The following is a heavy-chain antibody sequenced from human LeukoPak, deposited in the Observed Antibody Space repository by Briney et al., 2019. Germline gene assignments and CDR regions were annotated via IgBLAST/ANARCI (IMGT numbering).Heavy chain of an antibody. CDR3: ARESLKGDYIYYFDY. CDR2: INAGNGNT. V-gene: IGHV1-3*01. D-gene: IGHD4-17*01. Sequence: GASVKVSCKASGYTFTSYAMHWVRQAPGQRLEWMGWINAGNGNTKYSQKLQGRVTMTTDTSTSTAYMELRSLRSDDTAVYYCARESLKGDYIYYFDYWGQGTLVTVSS. J-gene: IGHJ4*02. CDR1: GYTFTSYA.